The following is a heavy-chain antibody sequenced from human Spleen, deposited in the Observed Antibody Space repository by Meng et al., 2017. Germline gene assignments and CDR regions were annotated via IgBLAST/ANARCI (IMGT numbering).Heavy chain of an antibody. CDR2: IYYSGGP. Sequence: QLQLQEQGPGVVKTPGTLSLTSAVSGGYISSNIYNWGWNRPPPGKVLEWSGSIYYSGGPYYNPSLKSRVTISVDTSKNEFSLKLSSMTAADTAVYHCARYVFASSSLYSNWFDPWGQGTLVTVSS. CDR3: ARYVFASSSLYSNWFDP. V-gene: IGHV4-39*07. D-gene: IGHD3-22*01. CDR1: GGYISSNIYN. J-gene: IGHJ5*02.